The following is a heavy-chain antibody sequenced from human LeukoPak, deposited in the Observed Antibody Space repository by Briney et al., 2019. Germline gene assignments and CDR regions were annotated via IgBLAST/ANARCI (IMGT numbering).Heavy chain of an antibody. CDR2: IKQDGSQK. V-gene: IGHV3-7*01. J-gene: IGHJ4*02. D-gene: IGHD3-9*01. CDR1: GLTFSNYW. Sequence: GGSLRLSCAASGLTFSNYWMSWVRQAPGKGLEWVANIKQDGSQKYYVDSVKGRFTISRDDAKNSLYLQMNSLRAEDTAVYYCARDQGSARYSLLDYWGQGTLVTVSS. CDR3: ARDQGSARYSLLDY.